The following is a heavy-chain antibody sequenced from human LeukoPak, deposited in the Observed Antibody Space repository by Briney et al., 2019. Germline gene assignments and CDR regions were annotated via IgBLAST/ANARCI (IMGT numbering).Heavy chain of an antibody. D-gene: IGHD6-13*01. V-gene: IGHV3-9*01. CDR2: ISWNSGSI. Sequence: GRSLRLSCAASGFTFDDYAMHWVRQAPGKGLGCVSGISWNSGSIGYADSVKGRFTISRDNAKNSLYLQMNSLRAEDTALYYCAKDITPYSSSWYYFDYWGQGTLVTVSS. J-gene: IGHJ4*02. CDR3: AKDITPYSSSWYYFDY. CDR1: GFTFDDYA.